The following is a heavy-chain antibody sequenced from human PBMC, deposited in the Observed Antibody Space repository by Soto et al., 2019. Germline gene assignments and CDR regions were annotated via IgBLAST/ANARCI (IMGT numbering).Heavy chain of an antibody. CDR2: IKEDGTQT. CDR3: VRDYFRSRPY. J-gene: IGHJ4*01. D-gene: IGHD1-1*01. CDR1: GFSLGDFC. V-gene: IGHV3-7*04. Sequence: PGGSLRLSSVVAGFSLGDFCVSWVRQTPGKGREWVANIKEDGTQTYYVDSVKGRFTISRDNAKNSLCLQMNSLRVDDTAVYYCVRDYFRSRPYWGQGTLVPV.